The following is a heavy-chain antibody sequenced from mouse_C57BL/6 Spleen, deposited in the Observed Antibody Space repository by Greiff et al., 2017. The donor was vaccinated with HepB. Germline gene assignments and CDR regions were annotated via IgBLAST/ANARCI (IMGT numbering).Heavy chain of an antibody. CDR1: GYTFTDYY. D-gene: IGHD3-2*02. Sequence: EVQLQQSGPELVKPGASVKISCKASGYTFTDYYMNWVKQSHGKSLEWIGDINPNNGGTSYNQKFKGKATLTVDKASNTAYMELRSLTSEDSAVYYCAREDSSGPLYYFDYWGQGTTLTVSS. V-gene: IGHV1-26*01. CDR3: AREDSSGPLYYFDY. CDR2: INPNNGGT. J-gene: IGHJ2*01.